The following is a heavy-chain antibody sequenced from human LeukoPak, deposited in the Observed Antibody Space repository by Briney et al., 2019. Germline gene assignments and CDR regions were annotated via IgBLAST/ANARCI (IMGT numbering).Heavy chain of an antibody. CDR1: GFTFSSYA. D-gene: IGHD6-13*01. CDR3: AKVRAAASLHDAFDI. J-gene: IGHJ3*02. V-gene: IGHV3-23*01. CDR2: ISGSGGST. Sequence: PGGSLRLSCATSGFTFSSYAMSWVRQAPGKGVEWVSAISGSGGSTYYADSVKGRFTISRDNSKNTLYLQMDSLRAEDTAVYYCAKVRAAASLHDAFDIWGQGTMVTVSS.